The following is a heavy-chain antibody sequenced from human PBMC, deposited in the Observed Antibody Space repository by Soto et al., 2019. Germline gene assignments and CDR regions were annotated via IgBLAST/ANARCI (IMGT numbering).Heavy chain of an antibody. D-gene: IGHD6-25*01. V-gene: IGHV3-74*01. Sequence: EVLLVESGGGLVQPGGSMRLACAASGLTLSHDWMHWVRQVPGKGLGWVAEISNDGRNIRTSYADSVKGRFTVSRDDAKNTLYLQMNSLRGDDTAVYYCASLSAPDDFWGQGAQVTVSS. CDR3: ASLSAPDDF. CDR1: GLTLSHDW. CDR2: ISNDGRNI. J-gene: IGHJ4*02.